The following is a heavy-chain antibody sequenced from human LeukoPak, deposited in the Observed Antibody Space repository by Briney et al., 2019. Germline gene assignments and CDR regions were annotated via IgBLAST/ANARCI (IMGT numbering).Heavy chain of an antibody. Sequence: PGGSLRLSCAASGFTFSRYWMSWVRQAPGKGLEWVANIKEDGSEKYYVDSVKGRLTISRDNAKNSLSLQIKSLRAEDKAVYYCTSKKAVVVVAATPDEDYGDYVDYYYYMDVWGKGTTVTVSS. D-gene: IGHD2-15*01. V-gene: IGHV3-7*01. J-gene: IGHJ6*03. CDR2: IKEDGSEK. CDR1: GFTFSRYW. CDR3: TSKKAVVVVAATPDEDYGDYVDYYYYMDV.